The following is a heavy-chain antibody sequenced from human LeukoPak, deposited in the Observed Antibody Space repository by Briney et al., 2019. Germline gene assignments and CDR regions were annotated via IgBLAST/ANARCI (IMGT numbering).Heavy chain of an antibody. D-gene: IGHD3-9*01. CDR1: GFTVSSNY. Sequence: GGSLRLSCAASGFTVSSNYMSWVRQAPGKGLEWVSVIYSGGSTYYADSVKGRFTISRDNSKNTLYLQMNSLRAEDTAVYYCARVHVLRYFDWDPYFDYWGQGTLVTVSS. V-gene: IGHV3-53*01. J-gene: IGHJ4*02. CDR2: IYSGGST. CDR3: ARVHVLRYFDWDPYFDY.